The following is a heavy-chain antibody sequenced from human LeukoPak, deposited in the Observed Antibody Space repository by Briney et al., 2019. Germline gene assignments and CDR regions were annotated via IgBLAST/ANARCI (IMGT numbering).Heavy chain of an antibody. J-gene: IGHJ4*02. V-gene: IGHV3-7*01. Sequence: GGSLRLSCAASGFTFSSYWMSWVRQAPGKGREWGATLDQDESDKYYVDSVKGGFTISRDNAKNSLYLQMNSLRAEDTAVYYCARGYSSLYWGQGTLVTVSS. CDR1: GFTFSSYW. CDR2: LDQDESDK. CDR3: ARGYSSLY. D-gene: IGHD6-13*01.